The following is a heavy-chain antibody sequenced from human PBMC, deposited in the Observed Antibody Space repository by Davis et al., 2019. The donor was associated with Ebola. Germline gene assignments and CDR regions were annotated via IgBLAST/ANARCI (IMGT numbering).Heavy chain of an antibody. CDR2: ISAYNGNT. CDR3: ARGGYCTGGVCSYADY. Sequence: ASVKVSCKASGYTSTSYGISWVRQAPGQGLEWMGWISAYNGNTNYAQKLQGRVTMTTDTSTSTDYMELRSLRSDETAVYYCARGGYCTGGVCSYADYWGQGTLVTVSS. V-gene: IGHV1-18*01. CDR1: GYTSTSYG. J-gene: IGHJ4*02. D-gene: IGHD2-8*02.